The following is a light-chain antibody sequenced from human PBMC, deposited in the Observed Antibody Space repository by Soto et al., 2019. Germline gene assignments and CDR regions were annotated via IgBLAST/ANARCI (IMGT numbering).Light chain of an antibody. CDR2: DVS. Sequence: QSALIQPASVSGSPGQSITISCTGTSSDVGGYNYVSWYQQHPGKAPKLMIYDVSNRPSGVSNRFSGSKSGNTASLTISGLQGEDEADYYCSSYTSSSTRLLVFGGGTKLTVL. CDR1: SSDVGGYNY. V-gene: IGLV2-14*01. CDR3: SSYTSSSTRLLV. J-gene: IGLJ2*01.